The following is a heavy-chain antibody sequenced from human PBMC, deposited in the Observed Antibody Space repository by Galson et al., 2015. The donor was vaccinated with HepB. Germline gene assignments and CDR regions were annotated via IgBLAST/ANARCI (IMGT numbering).Heavy chain of an antibody. J-gene: IGHJ6*02. CDR1: GYALTSYG. D-gene: IGHD4-23*01. V-gene: IGHV1-18*04. CDR3: ARDLGGGNCGRCVMDV. Sequence: SVKVSCKASGYALTSYGFSWVRLAPGQGLEWMGWISAYNGYTNYAQKFQGRVTMTTDTSTSTAYMELRSLRSDDTAVYYCARDLGGGNCGRCVMDVWGQGTTVTVSS. CDR2: ISAYNGYT.